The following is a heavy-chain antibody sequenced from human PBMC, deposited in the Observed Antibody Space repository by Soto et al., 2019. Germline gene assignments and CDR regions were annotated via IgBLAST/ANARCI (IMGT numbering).Heavy chain of an antibody. Sequence: GGSLRLSCAASGFTFNNYAMSWVRQAPGKGLEWVSAISASGGSTYYADSVKGRFTISRDNSKNTLYLQMNSLRAEDTAVYYCAKYYVSGNQGYYYYVLAVGGQGTTVTVSS. CDR3: AKYYVSGNQGYYYYVLAV. J-gene: IGHJ6*02. CDR1: GFTFNNYA. CDR2: ISASGGST. D-gene: IGHD3-10*01. V-gene: IGHV3-23*01.